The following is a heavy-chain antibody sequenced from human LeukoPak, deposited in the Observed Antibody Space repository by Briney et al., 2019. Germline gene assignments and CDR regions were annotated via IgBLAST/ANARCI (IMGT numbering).Heavy chain of an antibody. Sequence: SETLSLTCTVSGASISDSYWSWIRQPAGKGLEWIGRMFPGGSTNYNPSLYSRVSMSVDTSKNQFSLRLTSVTAADTDVYYCVRDSPRTSGLLDYWGQGTLVAVSS. CDR1: GASISDSY. CDR2: MFPGGST. V-gene: IGHV4-4*07. J-gene: IGHJ4*02. D-gene: IGHD5-12*01. CDR3: VRDSPRTSGLLDY.